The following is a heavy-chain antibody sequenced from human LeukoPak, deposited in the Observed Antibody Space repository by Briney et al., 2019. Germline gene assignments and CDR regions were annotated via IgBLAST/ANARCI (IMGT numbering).Heavy chain of an antibody. CDR1: GFTFSSYW. D-gene: IGHD3-22*01. CDR3: TTEYYYDSSGYSGP. J-gene: IGHJ5*02. Sequence: SGGSLRLSCAAPGFTFSSYWMSWVRQAPGKGLEWVGRIKSKTDGGTTDYAAPVKGRFTISRDDSKNTLYLQMNSLKTEDTAVYYCTTEYYYDSSGYSGPWGQGTLVTVSS. CDR2: IKSKTDGGTT. V-gene: IGHV3-15*01.